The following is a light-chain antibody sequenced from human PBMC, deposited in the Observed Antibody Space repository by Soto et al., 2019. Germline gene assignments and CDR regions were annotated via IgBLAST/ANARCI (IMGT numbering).Light chain of an antibody. J-gene: IGKJ5*01. V-gene: IGKV1-33*01. CDR1: QYMSNY. CDR3: QQYDKLPIT. CDR2: DAS. Sequence: DIQMTQSPSSLSASVGDRITITCQASQYMSNYLNWYQQMPXRAPKLLSYDASNLETGVPSRFSGSGSGTGFTFTISHLQPEDIAPYYCQQYDKLPITFGQGTRLEIK.